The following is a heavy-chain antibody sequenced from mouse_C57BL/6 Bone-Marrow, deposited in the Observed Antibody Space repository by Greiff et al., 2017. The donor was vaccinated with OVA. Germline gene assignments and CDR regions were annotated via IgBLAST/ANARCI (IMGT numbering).Heavy chain of an antibody. CDR1: GFTFSDYG. CDR3: ARPDSSGFAY. V-gene: IGHV5-17*01. J-gene: IGHJ3*01. CDR2: ISSGSSTI. Sequence: DVMLVESGGDLVKPGGSLKLSCAASGFTFSDYGMHWVRQAPEKGLEWVAYISSGSSTIYYADTVKGRFTISRDNAKNTLFLQMTSLRSEDTAMYYCARPDSSGFAYWGQGTLVTVSA.